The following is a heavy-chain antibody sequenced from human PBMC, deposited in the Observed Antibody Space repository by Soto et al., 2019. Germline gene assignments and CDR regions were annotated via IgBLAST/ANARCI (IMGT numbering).Heavy chain of an antibody. CDR3: ARHDWNGMDV. V-gene: IGHV5-10-1*01. D-gene: IGHD3-3*01. Sequence: PGESLKISCKGSGYSFTSYWISWVRQMPGEGLEWMGRIDPSDSYTNYSPSFQGHVTISADKSISTAYLQWSSPKASDTAMYYCARHDWNGMDVWGQGTTVTVSS. J-gene: IGHJ6*02. CDR2: IDPSDSYT. CDR1: GYSFTSYW.